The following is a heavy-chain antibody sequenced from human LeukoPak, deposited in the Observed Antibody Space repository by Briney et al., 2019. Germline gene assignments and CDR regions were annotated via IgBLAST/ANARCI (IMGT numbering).Heavy chain of an antibody. CDR1: GFTFSSNS. CDR2: ISSGSSTI. V-gene: IGHV3-48*04. J-gene: IGHJ3*02. Sequence: PGGSLRLSCAASGFTFSSNSMNWVRQAPGKGLEWVSYISSGSSTIYYADSVKGRFTISRDNAKNSLYLQMNSLRVEDTAVYYCARGRAFDIWGQGTLVTVSS. D-gene: IGHD5-24*01. CDR3: ARGRAFDI.